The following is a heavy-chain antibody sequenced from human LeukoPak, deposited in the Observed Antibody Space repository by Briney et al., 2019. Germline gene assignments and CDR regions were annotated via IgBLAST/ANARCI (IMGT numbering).Heavy chain of an antibody. CDR3: ARDPGPYGSYDY. J-gene: IGHJ4*02. Sequence: AGGSLRLSCAASGFTFSSYAMSWVRQAPGKGLEWVSAISGSGGSTYYADSVKGRFTISRDNSKNTLYLQMNSLRAEDTAVYYCARDPGPYGSYDYWGQGTLVTVSS. CDR1: GFTFSSYA. D-gene: IGHD6-19*01. V-gene: IGHV3-23*01. CDR2: ISGSGGST.